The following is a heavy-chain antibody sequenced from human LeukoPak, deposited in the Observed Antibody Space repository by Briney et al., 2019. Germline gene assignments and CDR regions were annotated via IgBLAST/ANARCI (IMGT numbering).Heavy chain of an antibody. J-gene: IGHJ4*02. CDR2: ISSSSSYI. Sequence: PGGSLRLSCAASGFTFSSYSMNWVRQAPGKGLEWVSSISSSSSYIYYADSVKGRFTISRDNSKNTLYLQMNSLRAEDTAVYYCVKDQVGGSRWYYFDYWGQGTLVTVSS. D-gene: IGHD6-13*01. CDR1: GFTFSSYS. CDR3: VKDQVGGSRWYYFDY. V-gene: IGHV3-21*04.